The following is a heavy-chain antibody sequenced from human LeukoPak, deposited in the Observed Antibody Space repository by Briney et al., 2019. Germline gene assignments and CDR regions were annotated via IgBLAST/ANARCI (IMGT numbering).Heavy chain of an antibody. CDR2: ISVSGNT. V-gene: IGHV3-23*01. J-gene: IGHJ4*02. Sequence: KSGGSLRLSCAASGFTLSGYSMSWVRQAPGKGLEWVSAISVSGNTYHADSVKGRFTISRDSSKNTLYLQMNRLRAEDAAVYYCAKAPVTTCSGAYCYPFDYWGQGTLVTVSS. CDR3: AKAPVTTCSGAYCYPFDY. D-gene: IGHD2-21*01. CDR1: GFTLSGYS.